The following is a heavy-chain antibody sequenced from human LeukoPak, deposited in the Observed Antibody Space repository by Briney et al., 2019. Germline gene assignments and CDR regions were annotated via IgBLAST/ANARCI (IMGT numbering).Heavy chain of an antibody. D-gene: IGHD6-19*01. CDR3: ARIVVAGNGYNSFDP. CDR1: GGSISTYY. V-gene: IGHV4-59*08. J-gene: IGHJ5*02. Sequence: SETQSLTCAVSGGSISTYYWNWIRQPPGKGLEWIGYIYYTGSTIYNPSLKSRVTISVDTSKNQFSLKLRSVTAADTAVYYCARIVVAGNGYNSFDPWGQGTLVTVSS. CDR2: IYYTGST.